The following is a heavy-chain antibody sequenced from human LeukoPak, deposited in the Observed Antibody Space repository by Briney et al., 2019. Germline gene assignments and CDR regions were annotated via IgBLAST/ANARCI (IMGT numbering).Heavy chain of an antibody. D-gene: IGHD2-2*01. J-gene: IGHJ4*02. CDR1: GFTFSSYG. Sequence: PGGSLRLSCAASGFTFSSYGMHWVRQAPAKGLEWVAVISYDGSNKYYADSVKGRFTISRDNSKNTLYLQMNSRRAEDTAVYYCAKWICSSTSCYDYNDYWGQGTLVTVSS. V-gene: IGHV3-30*18. CDR2: ISYDGSNK. CDR3: AKWICSSTSCYDYNDY.